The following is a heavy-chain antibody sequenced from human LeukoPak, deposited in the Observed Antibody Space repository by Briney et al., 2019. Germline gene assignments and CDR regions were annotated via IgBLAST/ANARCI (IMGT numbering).Heavy chain of an antibody. CDR2: INWNGGST. J-gene: IGHJ4*02. CDR1: GFTFDDYG. D-gene: IGHD5-24*01. Sequence: GGSLRLSCAASGFTFDDYGMSWVRQAPGKGLEWVSGINWNGGSTGYADSVKGRFTISRDNAKNSLYLQMNSLRAEDTALYYCARVEGRRWLQPIDYWGQGTLVTVSS. CDR3: ARVEGRRWLQPIDY. V-gene: IGHV3-20*04.